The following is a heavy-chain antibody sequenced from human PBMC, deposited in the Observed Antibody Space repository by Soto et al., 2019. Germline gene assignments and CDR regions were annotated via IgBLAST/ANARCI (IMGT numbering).Heavy chain of an antibody. CDR1: GFTLSDHY. Sequence: EVPLVESGGGLVQPGGSLRLSCAVSGFTLSDHYIDWVRQAPGKGLEWVGRSRDKAQGYSTEYGSSVKGRFITSRDDSKTTVYLQMNSLKAEDTAVDYCVRTMYCADSRGYTRGFDYWGQGTLVTVSS. D-gene: IGHD5-18*01. CDR3: VRTMYCADSRGYTRGFDY. CDR2: SRDKAQGYST. V-gene: IGHV3-72*01. J-gene: IGHJ4*02.